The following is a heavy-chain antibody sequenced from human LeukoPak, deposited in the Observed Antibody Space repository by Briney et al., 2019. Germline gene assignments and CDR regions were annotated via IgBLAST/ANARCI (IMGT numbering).Heavy chain of an antibody. D-gene: IGHD4-11*01. CDR2: INSGGTT. CDR1: GFTVSSNQ. J-gene: IGHJ4*02. V-gene: IGHV3-53*01. Sequence: PGGSLRLSCAASGFTVSSNQMSWVRQAPGKGLEWVSLINSGGTTYYVDSVKGRFTISRDNSRNTLYLQMNSLRAEDTAVYYCARDSAYSPLDYWGQGTLVTVSS. CDR3: ARDSAYSPLDY.